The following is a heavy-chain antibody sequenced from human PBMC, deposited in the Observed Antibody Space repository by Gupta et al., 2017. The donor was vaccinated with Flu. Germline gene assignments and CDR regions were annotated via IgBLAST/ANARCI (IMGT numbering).Heavy chain of an antibody. D-gene: IGHD6-13*01. V-gene: IGHV3-21*01. CDR2: ISATGSYV. CDR1: GLRLVSYA. J-gene: IGHJ4*02. Sequence: EVQLVESGGGLVKPGGSLRLSCAASGLRLVSYAFNWVRQAPGKGLEWVSSISATGSYVYYADSVKGRFSISIDNGGNSVHLRMDSLRTEDTAVYYCAVGLAAGQIDHWGLGTLVTVSS. CDR3: AVGLAAGQIDH.